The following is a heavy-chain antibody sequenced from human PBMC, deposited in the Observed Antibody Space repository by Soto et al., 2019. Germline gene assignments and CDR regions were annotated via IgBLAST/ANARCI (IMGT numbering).Heavy chain of an antibody. V-gene: IGHV1-46*01. D-gene: IGHD3-3*01. CDR3: ARDSRFWSGYSDFVPLYYYYYGMDV. CDR1: GYTFTSYY. J-gene: IGHJ6*02. Sequence: ASVKVSCKASGYTFTSYYMHWVRQAPGQGLELMGIINPSGGSTSYAQKFQGIVTMTRDTSTSTVYMELSSLRSEDTAVYYCARDSRFWSGYSDFVPLYYYYYGMDVWGQGTTVTVSS. CDR2: INPSGGST.